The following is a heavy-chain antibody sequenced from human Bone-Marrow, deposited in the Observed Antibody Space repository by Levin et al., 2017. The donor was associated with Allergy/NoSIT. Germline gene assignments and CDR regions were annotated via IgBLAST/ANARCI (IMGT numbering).Heavy chain of an antibody. Sequence: SQTLSLTCVVSGGSMSSGGYSWSWIRQPPGKGLEWIGYIYYRGSTYYNPSLKSRVTMSVDRSKNQFSLNLDSVTAADTAVYYCARAKWSLSGTVATPSYCLDVWGKGTTVTVSS. CDR2: IYYRGST. CDR1: GGSMSSGGYS. D-gene: IGHD5-12*01. V-gene: IGHV4-30-2*01. J-gene: IGHJ6*03. CDR3: ARAKWSLSGTVATPSYCLDV.